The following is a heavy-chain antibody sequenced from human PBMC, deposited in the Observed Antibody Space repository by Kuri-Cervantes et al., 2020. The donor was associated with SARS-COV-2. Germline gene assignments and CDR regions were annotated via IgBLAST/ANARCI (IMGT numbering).Heavy chain of an antibody. V-gene: IGHV4-59*01. CDR2: IYYSGST. Sequence: SETLSLTCTVSGGSISSYYWSWIRQPPGKGLEWIGYIYYSGSTNYNPSLKSRVTRSVDTSKNQFSLKLSSVTAADTAVYYCARGDCSGGSCYGMDVWGQGTTVTVSS. CDR1: GGSISSYY. J-gene: IGHJ6*02. CDR3: ARGDCSGGSCYGMDV. D-gene: IGHD2-15*01.